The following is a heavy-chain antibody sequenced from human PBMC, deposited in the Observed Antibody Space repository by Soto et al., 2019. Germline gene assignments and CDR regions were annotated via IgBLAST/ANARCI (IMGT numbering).Heavy chain of an antibody. D-gene: IGHD1-26*01. Sequence: PSETLSLTCAVSGGSISSSNWWSWVRQPPGKGLEWIGEIYHSGSTNYNPSLESRVTISVDKSKNQFSLKLSSVTAADTAVYYCAIHATGGTYPLDYWGQGILVIVSS. CDR1: GGSISSSNW. V-gene: IGHV4-4*02. J-gene: IGHJ4*02. CDR3: AIHATGGTYPLDY. CDR2: IYHSGST.